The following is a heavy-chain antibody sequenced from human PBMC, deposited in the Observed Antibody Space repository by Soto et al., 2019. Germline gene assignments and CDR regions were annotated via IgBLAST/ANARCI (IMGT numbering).Heavy chain of an antibody. V-gene: IGHV1-69*13. CDR2: IIPIFGTA. Sequence: SVKVSCKASGGTFSSYAIIWVRQAPGQGLEWMGGIIPIFGTANYAQKFQGRVTITADESTSTAYMELSSLRSEDTAVYYCARATTVTTINYYYYYGMDVWGQGTTVTVSS. CDR3: ARATTVTTINYYYYYGMDV. CDR1: GGTFSSYA. D-gene: IGHD4-17*01. J-gene: IGHJ6*02.